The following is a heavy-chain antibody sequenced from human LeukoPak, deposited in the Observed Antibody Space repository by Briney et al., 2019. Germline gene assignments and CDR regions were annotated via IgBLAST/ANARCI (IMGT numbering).Heavy chain of an antibody. CDR2: INADNDNT. D-gene: IGHD1-26*01. J-gene: IGHJ4*02. V-gene: IGHV1-3*01. Sequence: GASVKVSCKASGYTFTDYAIHWVRQAPGQRLEWMGWINADNDNTRYSQKFQGRVTITRDTSANTAYMELSSLRSEDTAVYYCARVDRVGASRGCDYWGQGTLVTVSS. CDR1: GYTFTDYA. CDR3: ARVDRVGASRGCDY.